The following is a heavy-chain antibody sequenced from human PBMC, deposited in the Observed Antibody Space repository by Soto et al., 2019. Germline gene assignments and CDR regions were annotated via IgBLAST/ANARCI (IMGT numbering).Heavy chain of an antibody. CDR1: GGSISSGGYY. Sequence: TLSLTCTVSGGSISSGGYYWRWIRQHPGKGLEWIGHIYYSGSTYYNPSLKSRVTISVDTSKNQFSLKLSSVTAADTAVYYCARVEAALIRFDYWGQGTLVTVSS. CDR2: IYYSGST. D-gene: IGHD6-6*01. CDR3: ARVEAALIRFDY. J-gene: IGHJ4*02. V-gene: IGHV4-31*03.